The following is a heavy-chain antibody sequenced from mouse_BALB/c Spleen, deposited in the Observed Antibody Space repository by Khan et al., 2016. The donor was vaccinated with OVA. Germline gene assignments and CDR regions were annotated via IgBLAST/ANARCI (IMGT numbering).Heavy chain of an antibody. CDR2: ISYSGRT. Sequence: EVKLLESGPGLVKPSLSLSLTCTVTGYSITSDYAWNWIRQFPGHKLEWMGYISYSGRTSYTPSLKSRISITRDTSKNQFCLQLNSVTTEDTATYFCVRGRAYWGQGTLVTVSA. J-gene: IGHJ3*01. CDR3: VRGRAY. CDR1: GYSITSDYA. D-gene: IGHD3-3*01. V-gene: IGHV3-2*02.